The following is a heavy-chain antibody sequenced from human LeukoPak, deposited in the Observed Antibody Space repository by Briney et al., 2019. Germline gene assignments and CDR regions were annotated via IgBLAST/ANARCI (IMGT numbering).Heavy chain of an antibody. V-gene: IGHV4-39*01. CDR3: ARHYTGTTYWFDP. CDR1: GGSISSYY. J-gene: IGHJ5*02. Sequence: SETLSLTCTVSGGSISSYYWGWIRQPPGKGLEWIGSIYYSGSTYYNPSLKSRVTISVDTSKNQFSLKLSSVTAADTAVYYCARHYTGTTYWFDPWGQGTLVTVSS. D-gene: IGHD1-1*01. CDR2: IYYSGST.